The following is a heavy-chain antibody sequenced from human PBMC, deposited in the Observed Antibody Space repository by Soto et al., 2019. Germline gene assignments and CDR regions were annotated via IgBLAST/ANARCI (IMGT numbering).Heavy chain of an antibody. J-gene: IGHJ4*02. CDR3: AKEGDDILTGYSKDYFDY. CDR1: VFTFGSYA. CDR2: ISGSGGST. D-gene: IGHD3-9*01. Sequence: GGSLRLACAASVFTFGSYAMSWVRQAPGKGLEWVSAISGSGGSTYYADSVKGRFTISRDNSKNTLYLQMNSLRAEDTAVYYCAKEGDDILTGYSKDYFDYWGQGTLVTVSS. V-gene: IGHV3-23*01.